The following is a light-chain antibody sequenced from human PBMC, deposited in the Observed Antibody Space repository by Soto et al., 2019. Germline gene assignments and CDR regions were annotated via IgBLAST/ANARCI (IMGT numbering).Light chain of an antibody. CDR2: AAS. CDR1: QGISSY. V-gene: IGKV1-33*01. J-gene: IGKJ5*01. CDR3: QQYDSLPLT. Sequence: IQITQSPSSLSASVGDRVTITFRASQGISSYLAWYQQKPGKAPKLLIYAASTLQTGVPSRFSGGGSGTDFALTISSLEPEDIATYYCQQYDSLPLTFGQGTRLE.